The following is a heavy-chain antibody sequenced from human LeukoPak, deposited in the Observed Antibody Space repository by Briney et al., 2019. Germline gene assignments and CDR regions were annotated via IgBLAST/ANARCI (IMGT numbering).Heavy chain of an antibody. D-gene: IGHD5-18*01. CDR2: IYHNGNT. CDR1: GGSISSGGYS. V-gene: IGHV4-30-2*01. J-gene: IGHJ4*02. CDR3: ASGGYSNGFDY. Sequence: PSQTLSLTCAASGGSISSGGYSWSWIRQPPGKGLEWIGYIYHNGNTYYSPSLKSRVTISVDRSKNQLSLKLSSVTAADTAMYYCASGGYSNGFDYWGQGTLVTVSS.